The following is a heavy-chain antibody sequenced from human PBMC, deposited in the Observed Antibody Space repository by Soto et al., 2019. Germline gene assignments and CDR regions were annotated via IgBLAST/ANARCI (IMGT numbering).Heavy chain of an antibody. CDR1: GFDFSNYA. V-gene: IGHV3-23*01. J-gene: IGHJ5*02. CDR2: ISVTGVPT. Sequence: EVQLLESGGGLVQPGGSLRLSCAASGFDFSNYAMSWVRQAPGKVLECISLISVTGVPTLYAESVKGRFSVSRDNSKDTLFLEMNNLRVDDTAMYYCAKSFCSSSSCFFLWVDPWGPGTLVTVSS. D-gene: IGHD2-2*01. CDR3: AKSFCSSSSCFFLWVDP.